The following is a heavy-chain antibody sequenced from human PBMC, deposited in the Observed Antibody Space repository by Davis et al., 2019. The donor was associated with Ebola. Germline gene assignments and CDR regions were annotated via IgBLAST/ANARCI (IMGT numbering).Heavy chain of an antibody. J-gene: IGHJ4*02. Sequence: GESLKIPCKGSGYSFASYWIGWVRQKAGKGLEWMGTIYPGDSDTRYSPSFQGQVTISADKSISTAYLQWSSLKASDTAMYYCARPRGYCSDSSCYVDFWGQGTLVTVSS. D-gene: IGHD2-15*01. CDR2: IYPGDSDT. V-gene: IGHV5-51*01. CDR1: GYSFASYW. CDR3: ARPRGYCSDSSCYVDF.